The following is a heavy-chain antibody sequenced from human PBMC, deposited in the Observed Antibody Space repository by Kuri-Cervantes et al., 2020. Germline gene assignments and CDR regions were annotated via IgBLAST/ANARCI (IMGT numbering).Heavy chain of an antibody. CDR2: ISAYNGNT. J-gene: IGHJ4*02. CDR1: GYTFTSYY. D-gene: IGHD3-3*01. V-gene: IGHV1-18*04. CDR3: ARTGGAFWSGYFFFDY. Sequence: ASVKVSCKASGYTFTSYYMHWVRQAPGQGLEWMGWISAYNGNTNYAQKFQGRVTITADEYTNTAYMELSSLRSVDTAVYYCARTGGAFWSGYFFFDYWGQGTPVTVSS.